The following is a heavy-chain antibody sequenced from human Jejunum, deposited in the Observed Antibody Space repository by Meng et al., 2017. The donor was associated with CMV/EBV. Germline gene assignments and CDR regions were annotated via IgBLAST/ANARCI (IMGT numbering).Heavy chain of an antibody. V-gene: IGHV1-69*08. J-gene: IGHJ1*01. CDR3: ARGPNIVVVPAAKYFQH. CDR2: IIPILAKA. CDR1: TYNTYT. Sequence: TYNTYTANWVRQAPGQGLEWLGRIIPILAKANYAQNFQGRLTVTADKSTDTAYMELSRLRSDDTAVYYCARGPNIVVVPAAKYFQHWGQGTLVTVSS. D-gene: IGHD2-2*01.